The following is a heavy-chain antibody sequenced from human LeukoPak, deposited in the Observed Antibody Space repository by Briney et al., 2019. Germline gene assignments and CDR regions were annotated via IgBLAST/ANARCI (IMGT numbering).Heavy chain of an antibody. CDR3: ARGPRPLHAFDI. J-gene: IGHJ3*02. V-gene: IGHV4-34*01. Sequence: PSETLSLTCAVYGGSFSGYYWSWIRQPPGKGLEWIGEINHSGSTNYNPSLKSRVTISVDTSKNQFSLKLSSVTAADTAVYYCARGPRPLHAFDIWGQGTMVTV. CDR2: INHSGST. CDR1: GGSFSGYY.